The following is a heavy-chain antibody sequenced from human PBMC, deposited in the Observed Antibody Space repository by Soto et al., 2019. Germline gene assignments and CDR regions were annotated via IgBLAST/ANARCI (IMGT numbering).Heavy chain of an antibody. CDR2: IYNSGIT. CDR1: GGSISSGDYS. V-gene: IGHV4-30-4*01. D-gene: IGHD3-3*01. CDR3: ARGVTVFGLVSRIWFDP. J-gene: IGHJ5*02. Sequence: SETLSLTCTVSGGSISSGDYSWSWVRQSPGKGLEWIGHIYNSGITYYNPSLKSRVVISIDTSRNQFSLRLNSLTAADRAVYFCARGVTVFGLVSRIWFDPWGEGTVVTVSS.